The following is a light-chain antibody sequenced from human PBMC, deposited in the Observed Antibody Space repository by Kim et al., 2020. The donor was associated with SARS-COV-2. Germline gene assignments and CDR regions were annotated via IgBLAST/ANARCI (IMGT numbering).Light chain of an antibody. Sequence: AIRMTQSPSSFSASTGDRVTITCRASQGINSNLAWYQQKPGKAPKLLTYGASTLQSGVPSRFSGSGSGTEFTLTISCLQSEDFATYYCQQFYTYPFTCGPGTKVDIK. J-gene: IGKJ3*01. CDR1: QGINSN. V-gene: IGKV1-8*01. CDR2: GAS. CDR3: QQFYTYPFT.